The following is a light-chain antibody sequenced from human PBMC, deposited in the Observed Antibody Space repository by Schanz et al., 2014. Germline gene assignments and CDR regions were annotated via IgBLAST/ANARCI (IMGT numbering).Light chain of an antibody. J-gene: IGLJ2*01. CDR2: DVS. CDR1: SSDVGGYNS. CDR3: SAYTRSSAHWF. Sequence: QSALTQPASVSGSPGQSITISCTGTSSDVGGYNSVSWYQQHPGKAPKLMIYDVSDRPSGVSNRFSGSKSGNTASLTISGLQAEDEADYYCSAYTRSSAHWFVGGGTKLTVL. V-gene: IGLV2-14*03.